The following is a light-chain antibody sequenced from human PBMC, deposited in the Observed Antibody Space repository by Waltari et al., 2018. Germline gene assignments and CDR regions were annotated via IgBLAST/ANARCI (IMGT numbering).Light chain of an antibody. Sequence: DIQMTQSPYTLSASVADRVTTTCRASQSISRNLAWYQQKPGKAPKLLIYKTSSLESGVPSRFSGSGSETEFTLTISSLQPDDLATYYCQQYYSYPWTFGQGTKVEIK. CDR3: QQYYSYPWT. CDR1: QSISRN. CDR2: KTS. J-gene: IGKJ1*01. V-gene: IGKV1-5*03.